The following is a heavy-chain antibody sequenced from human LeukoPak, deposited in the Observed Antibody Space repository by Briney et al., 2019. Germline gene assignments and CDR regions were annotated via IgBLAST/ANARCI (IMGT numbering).Heavy chain of an antibody. CDR3: ARITIFGVDVAWFDP. D-gene: IGHD3-3*01. Sequence: ASVKVSCEASGYTFTSYGISWVRQAPGQGLEWMGWISAYNGNTNYAQKVQGRVTMSTDTSTSTAYMELRSLRSDDTAVYYCARITIFGVDVAWFDPWGQGTLVTVSS. J-gene: IGHJ5*02. V-gene: IGHV1-18*01. CDR2: ISAYNGNT. CDR1: GYTFTSYG.